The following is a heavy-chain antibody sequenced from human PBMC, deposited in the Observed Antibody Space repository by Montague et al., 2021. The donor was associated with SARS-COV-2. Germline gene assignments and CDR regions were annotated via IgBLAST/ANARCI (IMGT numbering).Heavy chain of an antibody. J-gene: IGHJ4*02. Sequence: SDTLSLTRSLSSGSIISSGYYWGWIRQPPGKELEWIGNIYYSGTTYYNPSLQSRGTISVDTSKNQLSLRLSSVTAADTAVYFCARGMIRGVTTPFDYWGQGSQVTVSS. D-gene: IGHD3-10*01. CDR3: ARGMIRGVTTPFDY. V-gene: IGHV4-39*02. CDR1: SGSIISSGYY. CDR2: IYYSGTT.